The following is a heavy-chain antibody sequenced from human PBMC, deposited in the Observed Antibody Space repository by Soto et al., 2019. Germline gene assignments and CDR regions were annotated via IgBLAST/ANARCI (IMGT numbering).Heavy chain of an antibody. CDR1: GFRFSNYA. CDR2: VGGSNSDT. Sequence: EVQLLESGGGLVQPGGSLEISCGASGFRFSNYAMSWVRQAPGKGPEWVSSVGGSNSDTDYADSVKGRFTISRDNSKNTWYLQMNGLRAEDTAIYFCAKDFIPMNGVYDACHIWGEGRTVTVSS. D-gene: IGHD2-8*01. V-gene: IGHV3-23*01. CDR3: AKDFIPMNGVYDACHI. J-gene: IGHJ3*02.